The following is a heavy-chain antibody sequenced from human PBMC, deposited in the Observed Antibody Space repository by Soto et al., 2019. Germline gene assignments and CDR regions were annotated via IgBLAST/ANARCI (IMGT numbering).Heavy chain of an antibody. CDR1: GGTFSSYA. CDR3: ARTDMVRGVIIHDY. D-gene: IGHD3-10*01. J-gene: IGHJ4*02. Sequence: QVQLVQSGAEVKKPGSSVKVSCKASGGTFSSYAISWVRQAPGQGLEWMGGIIPIFGTANYAQKFQGRVTITADESTSTGYMELSSLRSEDTAVYYCARTDMVRGVIIHDYWGQGTLVTVSS. CDR2: IIPIFGTA. V-gene: IGHV1-69*01.